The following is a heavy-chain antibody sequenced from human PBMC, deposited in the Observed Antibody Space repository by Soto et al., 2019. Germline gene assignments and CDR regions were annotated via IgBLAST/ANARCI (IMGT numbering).Heavy chain of an antibody. J-gene: IGHJ4*02. Sequence: EVQLVESGGNLVPPGGSLRLSCAASGFTFSDFWMSWVRRAPGRGLEWVANIKEDGSETYYVDSVEGRFTISRDNAKKSLYLQMNSLRAEDTALYYCARGGSHSSDSWGQGDRVTVAS. CDR1: GFTFSDFW. CDR3: ARGGSHSSDS. CDR2: IKEDGSET. D-gene: IGHD1-26*01. V-gene: IGHV3-7*05.